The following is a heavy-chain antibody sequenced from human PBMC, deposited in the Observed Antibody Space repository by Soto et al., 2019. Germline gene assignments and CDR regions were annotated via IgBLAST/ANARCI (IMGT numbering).Heavy chain of an antibody. J-gene: IGHJ4*01. CDR1: GDTSDSFS. CDR3: ATELGENPASPFDS. V-gene: IGHV1-69*01. D-gene: IGHD2-21*01. CDR2: IIPMFGTG. Sequence: QVQLVQSGAEVKKPGSSVRVSCKASGDTSDSFSIRRVRQAPGQGLAWLGGIIPMFGTGNYAQKFQGRVTITADESTSTVYMEVSSLRSDDTAVYYCATELGENPASPFDSGGHGTLVTVSS.